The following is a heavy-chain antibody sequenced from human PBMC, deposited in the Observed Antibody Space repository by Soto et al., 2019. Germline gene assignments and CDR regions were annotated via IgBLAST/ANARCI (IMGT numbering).Heavy chain of an antibody. CDR3: AKSSKKATVTILYFQH. D-gene: IGHD4-17*01. Sequence: PGGSLRLSCAASGFTFSSYAMSWVRQAPGKGLEWVSAISGSGGSTYYADSVKGRFTISRDNSKNTLYLQMNSLRAEDTAVYYCAKSSKKATVTILYFQHWGQGTLVTASS. V-gene: IGHV3-23*01. CDR2: ISGSGGST. CDR1: GFTFSSYA. J-gene: IGHJ1*01.